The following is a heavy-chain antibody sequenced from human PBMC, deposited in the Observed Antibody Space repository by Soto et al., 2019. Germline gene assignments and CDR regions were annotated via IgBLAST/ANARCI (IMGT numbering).Heavy chain of an antibody. Sequence: WGSLRLSCAASGFTFNSYAMNFGRQAPVKGLAWVSAIGTDGNTYYANSVKGRFTISRDNSRTTLYLQMNSLRVEDTALYYCVRKYPGTRPFDYWGQGTLVTVSS. CDR3: VRKYPGTRPFDY. CDR1: GFTFNSYA. CDR2: IGTDGNT. D-gene: IGHD2-2*01. V-gene: IGHV3-23*01. J-gene: IGHJ4*01.